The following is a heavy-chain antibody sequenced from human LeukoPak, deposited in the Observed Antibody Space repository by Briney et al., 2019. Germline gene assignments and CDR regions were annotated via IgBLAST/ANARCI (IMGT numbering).Heavy chain of an antibody. D-gene: IGHD4-17*01. Sequence: PGGSLRLSCAASGFTFRSYSMNWVRQAPGKGLEWISYIRSNGDTIFYADSVRGRFTISRDNAKNSLYLQMNSLRAEDTAVYYCVGDVNGLFDYWGQGTLVTVSS. CDR3: VGDVNGLFDY. CDR1: GFTFRSYS. CDR2: IRSNGDTI. J-gene: IGHJ4*02. V-gene: IGHV3-48*01.